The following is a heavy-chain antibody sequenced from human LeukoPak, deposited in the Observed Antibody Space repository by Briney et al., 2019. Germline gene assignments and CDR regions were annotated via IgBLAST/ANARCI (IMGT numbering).Heavy chain of an antibody. J-gene: IGHJ4*02. CDR1: GFTFSSYW. CDR2: INSDGSST. CDR3: ARASEWELLDY. Sequence: GGSLRLSCAASGFTFSSYWMHWVRQAPGKGLVWVSRINSDGSSTSYADSVKGRFTISRDNAKNTLYLQMNSLRAEDTAVYYCARASEWELLDYWGQGTLVTVSS. D-gene: IGHD1-26*01. V-gene: IGHV3-74*01.